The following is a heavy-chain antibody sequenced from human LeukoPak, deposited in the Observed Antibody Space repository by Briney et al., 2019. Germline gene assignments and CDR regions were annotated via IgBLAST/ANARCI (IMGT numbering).Heavy chain of an antibody. CDR1: GFTFDDYA. CDR3: AKAYCSAGSCYKYYYSGMDV. D-gene: IGHD2-15*01. Sequence: QPGGSLRLSCAASGFTFDDYAMHWVRHAPGKGLEWVSLISGDGGSTYYADSVKGRFTMSRDNSKNSLYLQMNSLRTEDTALYYCAKAYCSAGSCYKYYYSGMDVWGQGTTVTVSS. V-gene: IGHV3-43*02. CDR2: ISGDGGST. J-gene: IGHJ6*02.